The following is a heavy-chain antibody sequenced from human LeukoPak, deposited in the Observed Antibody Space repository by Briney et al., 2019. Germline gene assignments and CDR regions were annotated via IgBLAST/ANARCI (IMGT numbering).Heavy chain of an antibody. V-gene: IGHV3-23*01. Sequence: GGSLRLSCAGSGFTFSSYAMSWVRQAPGKGLEWVSGIGGSGGSAYYADSVKGRFTISRDNSKNTLYLQMNSLRAEDTAVYYCESCLNSWQHVFDYWGRGTLVTVSS. CDR2: IGGSGGSA. CDR1: GFTFSSYA. CDR3: ESCLNSWQHVFDY. D-gene: IGHD6-13*01. J-gene: IGHJ4*02.